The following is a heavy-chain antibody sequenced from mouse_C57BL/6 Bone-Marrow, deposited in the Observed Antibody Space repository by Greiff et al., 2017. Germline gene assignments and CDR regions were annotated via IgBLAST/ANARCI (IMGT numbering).Heavy chain of an antibody. CDR1: GYTFTDYN. CDR3: ARSEYYDMDD. V-gene: IGHV1-18*01. Sequence: EVQLQQSGPELVKPGASVKIPCKASGYTFTDYNMDWVKQSQGKSLEWIGDINTKNCRTFYTQKFKGKATLNVNKYSSTAYMELRSLTTEDTAVYYCARSEYYDMDDGGKGNTVNVAS. CDR2: INTKNCRT. J-gene: IGHJ4*01.